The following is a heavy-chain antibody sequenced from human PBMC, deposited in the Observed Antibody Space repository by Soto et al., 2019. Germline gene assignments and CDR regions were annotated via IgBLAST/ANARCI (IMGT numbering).Heavy chain of an antibody. D-gene: IGHD6-19*01. CDR1: GVSVSSPSFY. CDR2: LYYIGSA. Sequence: SETLSLTCIVSGVSVSSPSFYWAWVRQSPGKGLEWIGSLYYIGSAYYSPSLKSRITISADSSRNQFSLKLASVTAADTAVYYCARYRREAVAWYTLDHWGKGILVTVS. CDR3: ARYRREAVAWYTLDH. J-gene: IGHJ5*02. V-gene: IGHV4-39*07.